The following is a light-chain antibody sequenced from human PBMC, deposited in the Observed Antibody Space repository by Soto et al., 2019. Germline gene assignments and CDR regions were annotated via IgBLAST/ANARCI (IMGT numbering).Light chain of an antibody. CDR2: DTS. V-gene: IGKV3-20*01. J-gene: IGKJ5*01. CDR1: QSVSTF. CDR3: QQYGTSEII. Sequence: EVVLTQSPATLSLSPGERAALSCRASQSVSTFLAWYQQKPGQAPRFIIYDTSSRATGVPDRYSASGSGTDFTLTISRLEPEDVAVFFCQQYGTSEIILGQGTRLEIK.